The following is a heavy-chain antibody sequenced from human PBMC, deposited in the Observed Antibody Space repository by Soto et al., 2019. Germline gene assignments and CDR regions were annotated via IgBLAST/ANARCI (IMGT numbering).Heavy chain of an antibody. V-gene: IGHV4-59*01. CDR1: GFTFSSYA. D-gene: IGHD2-21*01. Sequence: LRLSCAASGFTFSSYAMSWIRQPPGKGLEWIGNSYYSGYYSGSTNHNPSLKSRVTVSVDTSKNQFSLKLRSVTTADTAVYYCARDYKRENCGSVRCNSLDVWGQGTTVTISS. J-gene: IGHJ6*02. CDR2: SYYSGYYSGST. CDR3: ARDYKRENCGSVRCNSLDV.